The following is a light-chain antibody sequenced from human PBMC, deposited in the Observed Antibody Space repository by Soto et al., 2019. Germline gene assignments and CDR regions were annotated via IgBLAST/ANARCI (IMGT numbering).Light chain of an antibody. J-gene: IGKJ1*01. V-gene: IGKV3-20*01. CDR2: AAS. Sequence: EIVLTQSPGTLSLSPGERATLSCMASQSVTSSNLAWYQQKPGQAPRLLIYAASSRATGIPDRFSGSGPGTDFTLTISRLEPEDFAVYYCQQYDSSLWTFGQGTKVEIK. CDR3: QQYDSSLWT. CDR1: QSVTSSN.